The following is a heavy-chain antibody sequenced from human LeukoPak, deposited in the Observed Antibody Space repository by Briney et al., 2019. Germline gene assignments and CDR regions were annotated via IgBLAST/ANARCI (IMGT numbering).Heavy chain of an antibody. CDR2: ISSTGSP. CDR3: ATTTIFGSADSFDI. CDR1: NGSISNYY. D-gene: IGHD3-3*01. V-gene: IGHV4-59*01. Sequence: SETLSLTRSVSNGSISNYYWTWIPQPPGKGLEWIGYISSTGSPILNPSLKSRVAMSADTSKNQFSLKVNSVTAADTAVYFCATTTIFGSADSFDIWGQGTTVIVSS. J-gene: IGHJ3*02.